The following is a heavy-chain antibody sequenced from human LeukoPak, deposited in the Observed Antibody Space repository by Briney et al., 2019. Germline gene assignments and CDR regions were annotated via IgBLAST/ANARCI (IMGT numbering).Heavy chain of an antibody. J-gene: IGHJ5*02. V-gene: IGHV3-74*03. D-gene: IGHD2-2*01. CDR1: GFTFSNTW. CDR2: IHSDGIST. Sequence: PGGSLRLSCAASGFTFSNTWMHWVRQAPGKGLVWVSRIHSDGISTTYADSVKGRFTISRDNSKNTLYLQMNSLRAEDTAVYYCAEDSYCSSTSCYAEGNWFDPWGQGTLVTVSS. CDR3: AEDSYCSSTSCYAEGNWFDP.